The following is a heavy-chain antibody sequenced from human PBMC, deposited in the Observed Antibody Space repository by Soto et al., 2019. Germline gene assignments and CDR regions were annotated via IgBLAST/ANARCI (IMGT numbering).Heavy chain of an antibody. CDR2: IKHDGSQS. CDR3: ARLLLYSTSGRGWFDP. CDR1: GFTFSKFW. D-gene: IGHD2-2*02. J-gene: IGHJ5*02. V-gene: IGHV3-7*03. Sequence: DVQLEESGGGLVQPGGSLRLSCITSGFTFSKFWMSWVRQAPGKGREWVANIKHDGSQSYYEDSVKGRFTISRDNAKNSLYLQVNSLRVDDTAVYFCARLLLYSTSGRGWFDPRGQGTLVTVSS.